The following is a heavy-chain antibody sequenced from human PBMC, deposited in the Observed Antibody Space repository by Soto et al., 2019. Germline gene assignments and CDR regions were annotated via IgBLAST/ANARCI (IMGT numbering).Heavy chain of an antibody. CDR2: ISGSGGST. J-gene: IGHJ4*02. D-gene: IGHD6-13*01. Sequence: EVQLLESGGGLVQPGGSLRLSCAASGFTFSSYAMSWVRQAPGKGLEWVSAISGSGGSTYYADSVKGRFTISRDNPKNSLYLQMNSLRAEDTAVYYCATVRSSIIAAAGEFAYWGQGTLVTVAS. V-gene: IGHV3-23*01. CDR1: GFTFSSYA. CDR3: ATVRSSIIAAAGEFAY.